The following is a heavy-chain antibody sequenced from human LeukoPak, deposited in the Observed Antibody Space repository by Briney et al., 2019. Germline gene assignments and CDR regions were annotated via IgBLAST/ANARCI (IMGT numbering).Heavy chain of an antibody. D-gene: IGHD3-22*01. CDR2: INHSRST. CDR1: GGSFSGYY. V-gene: IGHV4-34*01. Sequence: SETLSLTCAVYGGSFSGYYCSWIRQPPEKGLGCIGKINHSRSTNYNPSLKSRVTISVDTSKNQFSLKLSSVTAADTAVYYCARETYYYDSSGYSTLDAFDIWGQGTMVTVSS. CDR3: ARETYYYDSSGYSTLDAFDI. J-gene: IGHJ3*02.